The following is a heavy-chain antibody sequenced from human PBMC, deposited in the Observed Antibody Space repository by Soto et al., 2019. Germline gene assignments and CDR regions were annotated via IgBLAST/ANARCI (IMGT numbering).Heavy chain of an antibody. V-gene: IGHV1-69*01. CDR2: IIPIFGTA. D-gene: IGHD5-18*01. CDR3: ARNVGGYSYGYGSDY. Sequence: QVQLVQSGAEMRKPGSSVTVSCKASGGTFSSYAISWVRQAPGQGREWMGGIIPIFGTANYAQKFQGRVTITADESTSTAYMELSSLRSEVTAVYDCARNVGGYSYGYGSDYWGQGTLVTVSS. J-gene: IGHJ4*02. CDR1: GGTFSSYA.